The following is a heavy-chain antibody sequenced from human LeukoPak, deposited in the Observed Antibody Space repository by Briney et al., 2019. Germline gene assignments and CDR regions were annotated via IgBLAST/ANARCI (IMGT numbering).Heavy chain of an antibody. CDR3: AREGPRGNSQFDY. J-gene: IGHJ4*02. D-gene: IGHD2/OR15-2a*01. Sequence: GGSLRLSCAASGFTFSSYGVHWVRQAPGKGLEWVALIWYDGSNKYYADSVKGRLTISRDNSKNTLYLQMNSLRAEDTAVYYCAREGPRGNSQFDYWGQGTLVTVSS. CDR2: IWYDGSNK. CDR1: GFTFSSYG. V-gene: IGHV3-33*01.